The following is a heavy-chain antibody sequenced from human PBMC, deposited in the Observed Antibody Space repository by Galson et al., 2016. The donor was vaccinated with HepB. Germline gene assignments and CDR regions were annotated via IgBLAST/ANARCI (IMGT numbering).Heavy chain of an antibody. J-gene: IGHJ3*02. CDR3: ARAGFDSSGYYHEGAFDM. Sequence: SVKVSCKASGGTFSTYAIGWVRQAPGQGLEWLGGIIPIFGTENYAQKFQGRVTITADESTTTAHLELSSLRSEDTAVYYCARAGFDSSGYYHEGAFDMWGQGTMVIVSS. CDR1: GGTFSTYA. V-gene: IGHV1-69*13. D-gene: IGHD3-22*01. CDR2: IIPIFGTE.